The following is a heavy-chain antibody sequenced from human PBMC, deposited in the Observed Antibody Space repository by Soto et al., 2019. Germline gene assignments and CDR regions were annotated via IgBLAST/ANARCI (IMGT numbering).Heavy chain of an antibody. Sequence: SAKVACTTSEYAFNDNYIYWLRHDPGQGLEWMGWLNPNTGATDFAQRFQGRVTLTSDTSISTAYMELSRLTSDDTAVFYCARQSYSSTSCFYDYWGPGTLVTVSS. J-gene: IGHJ4*02. CDR2: LNPNTGAT. CDR1: EYAFNDNY. V-gene: IGHV1-2*02. D-gene: IGHD2-2*01. CDR3: ARQSYSSTSCFYDY.